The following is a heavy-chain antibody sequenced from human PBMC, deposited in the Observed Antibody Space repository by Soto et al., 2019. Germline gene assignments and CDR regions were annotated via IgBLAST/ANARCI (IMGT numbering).Heavy chain of an antibody. CDR2: IIPIFGTA. CDR3: ARDKPVTYYGSGSPPTSYGMDV. J-gene: IGHJ6*02. V-gene: IGHV1-69*13. CDR1: GGTFGSYA. D-gene: IGHD3-10*01. Sequence: SVKVSCKASGGTFGSYAISWVRQAPGQGLEWMGGIIPIFGTANYAQKFQGRVTITADESTSTAYMELSSLRSEDTAVYYCARDKPVTYYGSGSPPTSYGMDVWGQGTTVTVSS.